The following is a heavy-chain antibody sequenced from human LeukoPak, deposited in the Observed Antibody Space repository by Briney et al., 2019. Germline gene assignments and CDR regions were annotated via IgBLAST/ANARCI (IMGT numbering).Heavy chain of an antibody. CDR1: GFTFSRYA. CDR2: IWNDGSTQ. J-gene: IGHJ5*02. D-gene: IGHD3-22*01. CDR3: ARDWYYDSAGYFPS. Sequence: PGMSLRLSCAASGFTFSRYAMHWVRQAPGNGLEWVAFIWNDGSTQNYADSGKGRFTISRDNSKKMVYVQMNRLRVDDTAVYYCARDWYYDSAGYFPSWGLGTVVTVSS. V-gene: IGHV3-33*01.